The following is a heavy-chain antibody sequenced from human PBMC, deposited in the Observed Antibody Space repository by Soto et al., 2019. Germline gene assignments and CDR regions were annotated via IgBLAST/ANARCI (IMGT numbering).Heavy chain of an antibody. Sequence: GGSLRLSCAASGFTFNNYAMNWVRQAPGKGLEWVSGISGSGGSTYYADSVKGRFTISRDNSKNTLYLQMNSLRAEDTAVYYCAKDHIYDFWSGPVDYWGQGTLVTVSS. CDR3: AKDHIYDFWSGPVDY. V-gene: IGHV3-23*01. CDR2: ISGSGGST. J-gene: IGHJ4*02. D-gene: IGHD3-3*01. CDR1: GFTFNNYA.